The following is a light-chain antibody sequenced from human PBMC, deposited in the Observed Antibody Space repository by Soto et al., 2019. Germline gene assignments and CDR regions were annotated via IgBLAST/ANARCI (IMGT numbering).Light chain of an antibody. CDR1: QSVSSD. V-gene: IGKV3-11*01. Sequence: EIVLTQSPATLSLSPGERATFSCRASQSVSSDLVWYQQKPGQAPRLLIYDASNRATGIPARFSGSGSGTDFTLTISRLEPEEFAVYYCQQRSNWPPLTFGGGTQVEIK. J-gene: IGKJ4*01. CDR2: DAS. CDR3: QQRSNWPPLT.